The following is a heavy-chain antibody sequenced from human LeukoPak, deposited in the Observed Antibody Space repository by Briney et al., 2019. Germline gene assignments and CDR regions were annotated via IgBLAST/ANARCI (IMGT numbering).Heavy chain of an antibody. CDR3: ARVAGTASHVEMATKTVDY. J-gene: IGHJ4*02. Sequence: SETLSLTCSVSGYSITSGYYWGWFRQPPGKGLEWIASISHSGITYYNPSLKSRVTISVDTSKNQFSLKLSSVTAADTAVYYCARVAGTASHVEMATKTVDYWGQGTLVTVSS. CDR2: ISHSGIT. V-gene: IGHV4-38-2*02. D-gene: IGHD5-24*01. CDR1: GYSITSGYY.